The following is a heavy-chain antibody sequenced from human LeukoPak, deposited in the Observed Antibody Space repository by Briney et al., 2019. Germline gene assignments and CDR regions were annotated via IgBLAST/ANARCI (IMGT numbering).Heavy chain of an antibody. CDR1: GGTFSNYA. D-gene: IGHD3-10*01. CDR2: IIPILGIA. J-gene: IGHJ6*03. V-gene: IGHV1-69*04. CDR3: ARGKGRSGFGELYYYYMDV. Sequence: SVKVSCKASGGTFSNYAISWVRQAPGQGLEWMGRIIPILGIANYAQKFQGRVTITADKSTSTAYMELSSLRSEDTAVYYCARGKGRSGFGELYYYYMDVWGKGTTVTVSS.